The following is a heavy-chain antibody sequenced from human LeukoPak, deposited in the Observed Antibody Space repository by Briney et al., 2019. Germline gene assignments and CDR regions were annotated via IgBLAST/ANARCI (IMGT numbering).Heavy chain of an antibody. V-gene: IGHV4-38-2*02. CDR3: ARVYFSTQVEGPPVNWFDP. CDR1: GYSISSGYY. D-gene: IGHD2/OR15-2a*01. Sequence: PSETLSLTCTVSGYSISSGYYWGWIRQPPGKGLEWIATIYHSGNTYYNPSLMSRVTISVDRSKNQFSLRLSSVTAADTAVYYCARVYFSTQVEGPPVNWFDPWGQGTLVTVSS. J-gene: IGHJ5*02. CDR2: IYHSGNT.